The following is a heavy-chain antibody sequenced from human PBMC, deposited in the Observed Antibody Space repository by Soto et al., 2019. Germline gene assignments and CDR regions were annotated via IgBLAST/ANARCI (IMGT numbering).Heavy chain of an antibody. D-gene: IGHD1-1*01. CDR2: LNPNTGAT. J-gene: IGHJ4*02. Sequence: QVQLVQSGAEVKKPGASVKVSCKASGYDFTNFYIHWVRQAPGQGLEWMGWLNPNTGATNFARKFQGRVTMSRDTSINTAYMELRRLRSDDTALYYCAKFGCGAGTCYSDYWGQGTLVTVSS. CDR1: GYDFTNFY. V-gene: IGHV1-2*02. CDR3: AKFGCGAGTCYSDY.